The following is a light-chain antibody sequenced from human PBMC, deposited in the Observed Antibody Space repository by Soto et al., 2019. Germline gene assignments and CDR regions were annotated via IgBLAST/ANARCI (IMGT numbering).Light chain of an antibody. CDR2: GAS. V-gene: IGKV3-20*01. J-gene: IGKJ5*01. CDR1: QSISSSF. Sequence: EIVLTQSPGILSLSPGGRASLSCGASQSISSSFLAWYQQKPGQAPRLLIYGASSRATGIPDRFSGTGSETDFTLTISRLEPEDFAVYYCQQYDNSPITVGQGTRLEIK. CDR3: QQYDNSPIT.